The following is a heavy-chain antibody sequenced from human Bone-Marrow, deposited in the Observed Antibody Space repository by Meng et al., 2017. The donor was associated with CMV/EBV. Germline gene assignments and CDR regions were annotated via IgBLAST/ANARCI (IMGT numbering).Heavy chain of an antibody. CDR1: GFTFSSYW. D-gene: IGHD5-12*01. V-gene: IGHV3-7*01. CDR2: IKQDGSEK. CDR3: VTDQDRLGGI. Sequence: GESLKISCAAPGFTFSSYWMSWVRQAPGKGLEWVANIKQDGSEKYYVDSVKGRFTISRDNAKNSLYLQMNSLRAEDTAVYYCVTDQDRLGGIWGQGTMVTVSS. J-gene: IGHJ3*02.